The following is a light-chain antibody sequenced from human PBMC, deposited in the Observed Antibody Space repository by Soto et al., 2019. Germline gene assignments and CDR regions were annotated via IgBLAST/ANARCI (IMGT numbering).Light chain of an antibody. V-gene: IGKV3-15*01. CDR1: QSVSSY. CDR3: LQYDNWPPWT. J-gene: IGKJ1*01. Sequence: EIVLTQSPATLSLSLGERATLSCRASQSVSSYLAWYQQKPGQAPSLLIYGASTRATGVPARFSGSGSGTEFTLTISSLQSEDFALYYCLQYDNWPPWTFGQGTKVDIK. CDR2: GAS.